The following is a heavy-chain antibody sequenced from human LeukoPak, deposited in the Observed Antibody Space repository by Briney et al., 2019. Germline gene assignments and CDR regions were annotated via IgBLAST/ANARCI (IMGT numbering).Heavy chain of an antibody. D-gene: IGHD4-17*01. V-gene: IGHV1-8*01. CDR2: MNPNSGNT. Sequence: ASVKVSCKASGYTFTSYDINWVRQATGQGLEWMGWMNPNSGNTGYAQKFQGRVTMTRNTSISTAYMELSSLRSEDTAVYYCARAYGDYYYYYGMDVWGQGTTVTVSS. CDR1: GYTFTSYD. CDR3: ARAYGDYYYYYGMDV. J-gene: IGHJ6*02.